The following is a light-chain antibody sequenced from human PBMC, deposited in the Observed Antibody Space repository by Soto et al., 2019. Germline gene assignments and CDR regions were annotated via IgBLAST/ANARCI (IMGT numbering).Light chain of an antibody. V-gene: IGLV2-14*03. CDR2: EVS. CDR3: SSYTTSSTVV. J-gene: IGLJ1*01. CDR1: SSDVGGYNF. Sequence: QSVLTQPASVFGSPGQSITISCTGTSSDVGGYNFVSWYQQHPGKAPKLMIYEVSSRPSGVSNRFSGSKSGNTASLTISGLQPEDEADCYCSSYTTSSTVVFGTGTKVTVL.